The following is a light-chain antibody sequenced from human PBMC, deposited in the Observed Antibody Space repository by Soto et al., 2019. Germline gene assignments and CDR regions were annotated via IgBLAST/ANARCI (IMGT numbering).Light chain of an antibody. CDR1: NIGDKL. J-gene: IGLJ1*01. Sequence: SYELTQSPSVSLAPGETARIFCEGNNIGDKLVHWYQQRPGQAPVLVIYFDSERPSGIPERFSGSNSGNTATLIITRVEAGNEADYYCQLWDVGSDHYVFGSGTKLTVL. V-gene: IGLV3-21*04. CDR3: QLWDVGSDHYV. CDR2: FDS.